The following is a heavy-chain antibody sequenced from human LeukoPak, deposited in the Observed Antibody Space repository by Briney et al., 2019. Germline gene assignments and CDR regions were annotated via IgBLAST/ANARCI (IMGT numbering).Heavy chain of an antibody. CDR1: GFDFSAFG. CDR2: ISYDGSQK. V-gene: IGHV3-30*18. J-gene: IGHJ4*02. D-gene: IGHD2-15*01. Sequence: PGGSLRLSCAASGFDFSAFGMNWVRQAPGKGLEWVAVISYDGSQKYYADSVKGRFTISRDNSKNTVYLQMNSLSAEDTAVYYCAKDNGSPSLVVVLVATAPDYWGQGTLVTVSS. CDR3: AKDNGSPSLVVVLVATAPDY.